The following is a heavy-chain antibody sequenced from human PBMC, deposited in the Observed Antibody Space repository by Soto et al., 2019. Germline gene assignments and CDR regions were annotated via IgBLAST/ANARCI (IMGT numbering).Heavy chain of an antibody. CDR1: GFTFSSYG. Sequence: PGVSLRLSCAASGFTFSSYGMHWVRQAPGKGLEWVAVISYDGSNKYYADSVKGRFTISRDNSKNTLYLQMNSLRAEDTAVYYCAKSEVTTILHPNYYYYGMDVWGQGTTVTVSS. D-gene: IGHD4-4*01. V-gene: IGHV3-30*18. CDR2: ISYDGSNK. CDR3: AKSEVTTILHPNYYYYGMDV. J-gene: IGHJ6*02.